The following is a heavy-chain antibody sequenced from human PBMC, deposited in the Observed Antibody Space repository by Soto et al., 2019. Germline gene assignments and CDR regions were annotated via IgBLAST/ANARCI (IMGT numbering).Heavy chain of an antibody. CDR2: MAYDGSKN. D-gene: IGHD3-16*01. CDR1: GFSFSSHA. V-gene: IGHV3-30*18. CDR3: AKDLGGGRFYGMDV. J-gene: IGHJ6*02. Sequence: QVQLVESGGGVVQSGRSLRLSCAASGFSFSSHAMHWVRQAPGKGLVWVALMAYDGSKNYYADSVKGRFTISRDHSKNTRYLQMKSLRAEDKAVYYCAKDLGGGRFYGMDVWGQGTTVTVSS.